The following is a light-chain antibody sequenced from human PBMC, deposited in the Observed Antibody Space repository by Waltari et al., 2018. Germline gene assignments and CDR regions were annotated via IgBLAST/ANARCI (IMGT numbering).Light chain of an antibody. Sequence: QSALTQPASVSGSPGQSITISCPGTSSDVGGYNYVSWYQQHPGKAPKLMIYDVSNRPPGVSNRFSGSKSGNTASLTISGLQAEDEADYYCSSYTSSSTLDVVFGGGTKRTVL. CDR3: SSYTSSSTLDVV. CDR1: SSDVGGYNY. CDR2: DVS. V-gene: IGLV2-14*03. J-gene: IGLJ2*01.